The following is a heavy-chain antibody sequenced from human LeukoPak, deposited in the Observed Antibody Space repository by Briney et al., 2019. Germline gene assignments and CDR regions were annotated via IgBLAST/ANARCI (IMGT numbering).Heavy chain of an antibody. J-gene: IGHJ4*02. D-gene: IGHD3-10*01. CDR1: GYTFTSYY. V-gene: IGHV1-46*01. CDR2: INPSGGST. Sequence: ASVKVSCKASGYTFTSYYMHWVRQAPGQGLEWMGIINPSGGSTSYAQKFQGRVTMTRDTSTSTVYMELSSLRSEDTAVYCCARNYYGSGSYYMFDYWGQGTLVTVSS. CDR3: ARNYYGSGSYYMFDY.